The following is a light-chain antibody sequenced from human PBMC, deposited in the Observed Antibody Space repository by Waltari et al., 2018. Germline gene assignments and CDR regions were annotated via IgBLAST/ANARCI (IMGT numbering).Light chain of an antibody. CDR2: GKN. CDR1: SLRLSY. Sequence: SSELSQDQAVSVALGQTVRITCQGDSLRLSYARCCRQKPGPSPVLLIYGKNNRPSGIPDRFAASSSGNTASLTISGARAEDEGDYYCNTREISGDVVFGGGTKLTVL. V-gene: IGLV3-19*01. J-gene: IGLJ2*01. CDR3: NTREISGDVV.